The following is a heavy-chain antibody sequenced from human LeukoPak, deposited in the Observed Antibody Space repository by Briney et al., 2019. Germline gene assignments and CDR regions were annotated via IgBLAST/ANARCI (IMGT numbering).Heavy chain of an antibody. CDR2: ISYRGTT. Sequence: WETLSLTCTVSGGSISSSSYYWGWIRQPPGKGLEWIGSISYRGTTFYNPSLKSRVTISVDTSKNQFFLKVSSVTAADTAVYYCARGPHPGGAGYNLIDHWGQGTLVTASP. V-gene: IGHV4-39*01. D-gene: IGHD5-24*01. CDR1: GGSISSSSYY. CDR3: ARGPHPGGAGYNLIDH. J-gene: IGHJ4*02.